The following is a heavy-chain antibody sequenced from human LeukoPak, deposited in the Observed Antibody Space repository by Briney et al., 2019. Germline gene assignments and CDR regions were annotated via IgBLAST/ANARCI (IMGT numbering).Heavy chain of an antibody. CDR3: ASVTEITDIDY. D-gene: IGHD4-11*01. Sequence: PSETLSLTCTVSGGSISSDYWCWIRQPPGKGLEWIGYMSYSGSTGYNPSFKSRATISGDTSKKQFSLKLSSVTAADTAVYYCASVTEITDIDYWGQGTLLTV. J-gene: IGHJ4*02. V-gene: IGHV4-59*01. CDR2: MSYSGST. CDR1: GGSISSDY.